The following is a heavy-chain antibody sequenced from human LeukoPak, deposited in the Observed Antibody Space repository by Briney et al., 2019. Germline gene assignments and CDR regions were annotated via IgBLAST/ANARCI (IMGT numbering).Heavy chain of an antibody. CDR2: INPNSGGT. V-gene: IGHV1-2*02. D-gene: IGHD2-21*02. CDR3: ARGICGGDCSIDY. CDR1: GYTFTGYY. J-gene: IGHJ4*02. Sequence: GASVKVSCKASGYTFTGYYMHWVRQAPGQGLEWMGWINPNSGGTNYGQKFQGRVTMTRDTTISTAYMELSRLRSDDTAVYYCARGICGGDCSIDYWGQGTLVTVSS.